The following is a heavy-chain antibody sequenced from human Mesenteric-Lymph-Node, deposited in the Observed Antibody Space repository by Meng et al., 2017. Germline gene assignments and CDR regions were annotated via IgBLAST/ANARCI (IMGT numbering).Heavy chain of an antibody. CDR2: ISTYNGDR. CDR3: AGGGNSADDAFDI. J-gene: IGHJ3*02. V-gene: IGHV1-18*01. D-gene: IGHD4-23*01. CDR1: GYTFSSYG. Sequence: ASVKVSCKASGYTFSSYGISWLRQAPGQGLEWMGWISTYNGDRNYAQNLQGRVTMTTDTSTSTAYMELRSLRSDDTAVYYCAGGGNSADDAFDIWGQGTMVTVSS.